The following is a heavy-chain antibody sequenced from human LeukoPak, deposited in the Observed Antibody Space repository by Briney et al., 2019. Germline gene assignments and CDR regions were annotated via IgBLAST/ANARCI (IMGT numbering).Heavy chain of an antibody. CDR1: GFTFIRYD. J-gene: IGHJ6*02. D-gene: IGHD6-19*01. V-gene: IGHV3-13*04. Sequence: GGSLRVSCAASGFTFIRYDMHWVRQVTGKRLEWVSAIGTVGETYYPVSVKGRFTISREDAKNSLYLQMNSLRDGDTAVYYCAREIREAVTGIHYYYGLDVWGQGTTVTVSS. CDR2: IGTVGET. CDR3: AREIREAVTGIHYYYGLDV.